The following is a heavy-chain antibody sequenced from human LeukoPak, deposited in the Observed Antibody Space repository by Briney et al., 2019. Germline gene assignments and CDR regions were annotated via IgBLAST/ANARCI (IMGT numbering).Heavy chain of an antibody. CDR2: IYPGDSDT. J-gene: IGHJ5*02. V-gene: IGHV5-51*03. CDR1: GYSFTSYW. Sequence: GESLKISCKGSGYSFTSYWIGWVRQMPGKGLEWMGIIYPGDSDTRYSPSFQGQVTISADKSISTAYLQWSSLKASDTAMYYCARLGTLPPKDKRNWFAPWGQETLVTFS. CDR3: ARLGTLPPKDKRNWFAP.